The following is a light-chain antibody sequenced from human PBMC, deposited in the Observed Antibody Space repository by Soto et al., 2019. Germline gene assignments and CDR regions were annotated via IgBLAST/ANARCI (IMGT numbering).Light chain of an antibody. V-gene: IGKV1-39*01. CDR1: RTIDNY. CDR3: QQSYNTPIT. J-gene: IGKJ5*01. Sequence: DIQMTQSPSSLSASLGDXVTITXRASRTIDNYLNWYQQKPGRAPEXXVYATSSLQSGVPSRFTGGGAGTHFTLTISGPQPEDFATYFCQQSYNTPITFGQGTRLEIK. CDR2: ATS.